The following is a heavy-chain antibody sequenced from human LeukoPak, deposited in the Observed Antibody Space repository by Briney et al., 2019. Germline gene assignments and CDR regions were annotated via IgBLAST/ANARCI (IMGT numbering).Heavy chain of an antibody. Sequence: GGSLRLSCAASGFTVSTNYMSWVRQAPGKGLEWLSVIYSGGGTYYAASVKGRFTITSDNSNNTAYLQMNSLRAEDTAVYYCAKDLDPISPGSFDPWGQGTLVTVSS. CDR3: AKDLDPISPGSFDP. V-gene: IGHV3-66*01. J-gene: IGHJ5*02. CDR2: IYSGGGT. CDR1: GFTVSTNY.